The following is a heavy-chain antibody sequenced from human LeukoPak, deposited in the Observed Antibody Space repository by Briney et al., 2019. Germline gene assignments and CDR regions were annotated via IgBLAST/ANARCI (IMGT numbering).Heavy chain of an antibody. D-gene: IGHD1-26*01. CDR1: GYTFTSYD. CDR2: MNPNSGNR. V-gene: IGHV1-8*01. J-gene: IGHJ3*02. Sequence: ASVKVSCKASGYTFTSYDINWVRQATGQGLEWMGWMNPNSGNRGYAQKFQGRVTMTRNTSISTAYMELSSLRPADTAVYCCVILLGGIYYLRTGDAFHIWGQGTIDTVPS. CDR3: VILLGGIYYLRTGDAFHI.